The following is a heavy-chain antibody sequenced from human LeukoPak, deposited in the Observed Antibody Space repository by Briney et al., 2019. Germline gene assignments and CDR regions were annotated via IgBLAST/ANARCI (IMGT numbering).Heavy chain of an antibody. V-gene: IGHV4-59*01. Sequence: SETLSLTCTVSGGSISSYYWSWIRQPPGKGLEWIGYIYYSGSTNYNPSLKSRVTISVDTSKNQFPLKLSSVTAADTAVYYCAREGSGSSWDYWGQGTLVTVSS. D-gene: IGHD6-13*01. CDR2: IYYSGST. CDR3: AREGSGSSWDY. J-gene: IGHJ4*02. CDR1: GGSISSYY.